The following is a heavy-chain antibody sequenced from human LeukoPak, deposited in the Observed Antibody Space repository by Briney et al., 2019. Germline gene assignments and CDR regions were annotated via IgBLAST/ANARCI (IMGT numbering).Heavy chain of an antibody. Sequence: SETLSLTCTVSGGSMSNYYWSWIRQPPGKGLEWIGYIYFSGSSNYNPSLKSRVTMSVGTSKNQFSLKLSSVTAADTAVYYCARHVRSGYNLLDYWGKGNLVTVSS. V-gene: IGHV4-59*08. D-gene: IGHD5-24*01. CDR1: GGSMSNYY. CDR3: ARHVRSGYNLLDY. J-gene: IGHJ4*02. CDR2: IYFSGSS.